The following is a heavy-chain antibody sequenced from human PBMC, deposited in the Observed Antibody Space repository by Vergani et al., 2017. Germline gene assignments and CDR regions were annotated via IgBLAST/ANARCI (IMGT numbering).Heavy chain of an antibody. Sequence: QVQLVQSGAEVKKPGASVKVSCKASGYTFTSYYMHWVRQAPGQGLEWMGIINPSGGSTSYAQKFQGRVTMTRDTSTSTVYMGLSSLRSEDTAVYYCASADYSGNLPGDYWGQGTLVTVSS. CDR2: INPSGGST. CDR3: ASADYSGNLPGDY. D-gene: IGHD4-23*01. V-gene: IGHV1-46*01. CDR1: GYTFTSYY. J-gene: IGHJ4*02.